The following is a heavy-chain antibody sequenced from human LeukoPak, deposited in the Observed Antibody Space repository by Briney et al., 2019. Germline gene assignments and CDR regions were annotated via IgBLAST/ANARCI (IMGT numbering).Heavy chain of an antibody. V-gene: IGHV4-4*07. CDR3: ARDCSSTSCYSYGMDV. J-gene: IGHJ6*02. Sequence: PSETLSLTCTVSGGSISSYYWSWIRQPAGKGLEWIGRIYTSGSTNYNPSLKSRVTMSVDTSKNQFSLKLSSVTAADTAVYYCARDCSSTSCYSYGMDVWGQGTTVTVSS. D-gene: IGHD2-2*01. CDR2: IYTSGST. CDR1: GGSISSYY.